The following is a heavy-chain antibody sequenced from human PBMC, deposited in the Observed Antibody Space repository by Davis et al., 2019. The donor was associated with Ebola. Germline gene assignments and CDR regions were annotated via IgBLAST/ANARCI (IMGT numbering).Heavy chain of an antibody. Sequence: SETLSLTCTVSGGSIISSSYYWAWIRQPPGKGLEWIGSIYYSGSTYYNPSLKSRVTMSVDTSKNQFSLKLTSVTAADTAVYYCASSIYYYYDSSGYSSTYYFDYWGQGTLVTVSS. CDR3: ASSIYYYYDSSGYSSTYYFDY. CDR1: GGSIISSSYY. J-gene: IGHJ4*02. CDR2: IYYSGST. V-gene: IGHV4-39*07. D-gene: IGHD3-22*01.